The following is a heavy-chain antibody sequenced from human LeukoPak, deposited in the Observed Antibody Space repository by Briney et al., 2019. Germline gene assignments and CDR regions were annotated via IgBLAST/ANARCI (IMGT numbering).Heavy chain of an antibody. J-gene: IGHJ4*02. CDR1: GGSISSYS. CDR2: IYASGTT. Sequence: SETLSLTCTVSGGSISSYSWNWIRQPAGKGLEWIGHIYASGTTNYNPSLKSRVTMSVDMFKNKFSLKLRSMTAADTAVYYCAGRRGNYQGFDYWGQGTLVTVSS. CDR3: AGRRGNYQGFDY. D-gene: IGHD1-7*01. V-gene: IGHV4-4*07.